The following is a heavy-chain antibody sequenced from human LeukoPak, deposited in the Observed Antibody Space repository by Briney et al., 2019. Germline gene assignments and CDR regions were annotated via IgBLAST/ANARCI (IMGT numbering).Heavy chain of an antibody. Sequence: GASVKGSCKASGYTFTGYYMHWVRQAPGQGLEWMGWINPNSGGTNYAQKFQGRVTMTRDTSISTAYMELSRLRSDDTAVYYCARELMTTMTTVDDWGQGTLVTVSS. V-gene: IGHV1-2*02. D-gene: IGHD4-17*01. CDR2: INPNSGGT. CDR1: GYTFTGYY. J-gene: IGHJ4*02. CDR3: ARELMTTMTTVDD.